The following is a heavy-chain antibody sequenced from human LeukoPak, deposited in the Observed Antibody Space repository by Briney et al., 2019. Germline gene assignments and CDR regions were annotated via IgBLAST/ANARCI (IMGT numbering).Heavy chain of an antibody. CDR3: VTSRGYSGCHDY. Sequence: ASVKVSCKASGYTFTGYYMHWVRQAPGQGLEWMGWINPNSGGTNYAQKFLGRVTMTRDTSISTAYMELSRLRSDDTAVYYCVTSRGYSGCHDYWGQGTLVTVSS. CDR2: INPNSGGT. D-gene: IGHD5-12*01. V-gene: IGHV1-2*02. CDR1: GYTFTGYY. J-gene: IGHJ4*02.